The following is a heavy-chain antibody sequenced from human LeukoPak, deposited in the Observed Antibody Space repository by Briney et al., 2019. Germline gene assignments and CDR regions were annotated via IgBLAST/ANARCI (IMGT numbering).Heavy chain of an antibody. J-gene: IGHJ4*02. D-gene: IGHD4-17*01. CDR3: TKRWHDYGDYSDY. CDR1: GFTFSNAW. CDR2: IKSKTDGGTT. V-gene: IGHV3-15*01. Sequence: PGGSLRLSXAASGFTFSNAWMSWVRQAPGKGLEWVGRIKSKTDGGTTDYAAPVKGRFTISRDDSKNTLYLQMNSLKTEDTAMYYCTKRWHDYGDYSDYWGQGTLVTVSS.